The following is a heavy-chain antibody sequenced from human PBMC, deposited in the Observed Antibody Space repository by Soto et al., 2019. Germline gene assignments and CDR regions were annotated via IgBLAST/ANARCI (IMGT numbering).Heavy chain of an antibody. Sequence: QVQLVESGGGVVQPGRSLRLSCAASGFTFSSYAMHWVRQAPGKGLEWVAEISYDGMDKYYADSVKGRFTISRDNSKNTLNLQMTSLRADDTAVYYCAKALGELSPESYDYWGQGTLITVSS. CDR2: ISYDGMDK. CDR1: GFTFSSYA. V-gene: IGHV3-30*18. CDR3: AKALGELSPESYDY. J-gene: IGHJ4*02. D-gene: IGHD3-16*02.